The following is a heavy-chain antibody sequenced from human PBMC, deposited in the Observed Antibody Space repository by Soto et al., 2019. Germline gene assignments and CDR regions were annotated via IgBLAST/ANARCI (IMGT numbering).Heavy chain of an antibody. J-gene: IGHJ4*02. CDR1: GGTVSSYA. V-gene: IGHV1-69*13. D-gene: IGHD3-3*01. CDR2: IIPIFGTA. Sequence: SVKVSCKAAGGTVSSYAISWVRQAPGQGLEWMGGIIPIFGTANCAQKFQGRVTITADESTSTAYMELSSLRSEDTAVYYCARARGILEWLPSGDYWGQGTLVTVSS. CDR3: ARARGILEWLPSGDY.